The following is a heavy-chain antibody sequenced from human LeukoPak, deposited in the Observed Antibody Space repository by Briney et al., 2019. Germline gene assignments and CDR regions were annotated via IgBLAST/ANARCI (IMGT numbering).Heavy chain of an antibody. D-gene: IGHD3-3*01. CDR3: AKWGSTYYDFWSGSSGFDY. Sequence: GGSLRLSCAASGFTFDDYGMSWVRQAPGKGLEWVSGINWNGGSTGYADSVKGRFTISRDNSKNTLYLQMNSLRAEDTAVYYCAKWGSTYYDFWSGSSGFDYWGQGTLVTVSS. CDR1: GFTFDDYG. J-gene: IGHJ4*02. CDR2: INWNGGST. V-gene: IGHV3-20*04.